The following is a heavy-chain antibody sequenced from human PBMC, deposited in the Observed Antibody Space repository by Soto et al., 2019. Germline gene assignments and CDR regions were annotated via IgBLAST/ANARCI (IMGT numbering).Heavy chain of an antibody. Sequence: PDGSLRLSCAASGFTFSSYSMNWVRQAPGKRLERVSYISSSSSTIYYADSVKGRFTISRDNAKNSLYLQMNSLRDEDTAVYYCARDLYCSSTSCPDYYYYGMDVWGQGTTVTVCS. D-gene: IGHD2-2*01. J-gene: IGHJ6*02. V-gene: IGHV3-48*02. CDR1: GFTFSSYS. CDR3: ARDLYCSSTSCPDYYYYGMDV. CDR2: ISSSSSTI.